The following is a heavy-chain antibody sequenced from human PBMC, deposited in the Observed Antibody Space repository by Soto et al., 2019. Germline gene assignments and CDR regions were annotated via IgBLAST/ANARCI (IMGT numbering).Heavy chain of an antibody. CDR3: ARGHEFGGNSDAVDV. D-gene: IGHD2-15*01. V-gene: IGHV1-69*12. CDR2: ILPIFGTA. CDR1: GGSFRRET. Sequence: QVQLVQSGAEVKKPGSSVKVSCKASGGSFRRETINWVRQAPGQGPEWMGGILPIFGTADYAQKFQGRVTITADVPTTTPYMALSSLRFEDTAVYYFARGHEFGGNSDAVDVWDQGKIVIVSS. J-gene: IGHJ3*01.